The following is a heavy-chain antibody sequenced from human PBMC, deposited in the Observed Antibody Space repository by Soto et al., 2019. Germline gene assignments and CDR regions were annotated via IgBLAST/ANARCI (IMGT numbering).Heavy chain of an antibody. Sequence: GGSLRLSCAASDFTFTNAWMSWVRQAPGKGLEWVGRIKSYSDGGTTDYAAPVKGRFTISRDDSKNTVYLQMNSLKTEDTAVYYCATGYYYDSGGYYDYWGQGALVTVSS. CDR1: DFTFTNAW. CDR3: ATGYYYDSGGYYDY. V-gene: IGHV3-15*07. D-gene: IGHD3-22*01. CDR2: IKSYSDGGTT. J-gene: IGHJ4*02.